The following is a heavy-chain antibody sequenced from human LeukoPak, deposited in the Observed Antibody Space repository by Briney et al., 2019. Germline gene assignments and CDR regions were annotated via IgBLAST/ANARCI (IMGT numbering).Heavy chain of an antibody. CDR2: ISSGSTI. CDR3: ARGAARMVEMGTMISFEY. Sequence: GGSLRLSCAASEFTFSTYSMNWVRQAPGKGLEWVSSISSGSTIYYADSVKGRFTISRVNSQKTLYLQMNSLRAEDAAVYYCARGAARMVEMGTMISFEYWGQGTLVTVSS. CDR1: EFTFSTYS. V-gene: IGHV3-69-1*01. J-gene: IGHJ4*02. D-gene: IGHD5-24*01.